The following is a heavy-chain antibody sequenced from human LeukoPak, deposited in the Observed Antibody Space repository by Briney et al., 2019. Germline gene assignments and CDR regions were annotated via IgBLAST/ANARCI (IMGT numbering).Heavy chain of an antibody. Sequence: SETLSLTCTVSGGSISSYYWSWIRQPAGKGLEWIGRIYTSGSTNHNPSLKSRVTMSVDTSKNQFSLKLSSVTAADTAVYYCARALLAAFGGGNANDAFDIWGQGTMVTVSS. CDR1: GGSISSYY. CDR3: ARALLAAFGGGNANDAFDI. D-gene: IGHD2-21*01. V-gene: IGHV4-4*07. J-gene: IGHJ3*02. CDR2: IYTSGST.